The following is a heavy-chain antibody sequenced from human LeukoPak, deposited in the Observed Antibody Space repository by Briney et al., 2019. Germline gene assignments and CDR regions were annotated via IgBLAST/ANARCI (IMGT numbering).Heavy chain of an antibody. CDR3: AKGRPMIVVAHFDY. D-gene: IGHD3-22*01. CDR1: GFTFSSYS. CDR2: ISSSSSYI. V-gene: IGHV3-21*01. Sequence: KTGGSLRLSCAASGFTFSSYSMNWVRQAPGKGLEWVSSISSSSSYIYYADSVKGRFTISRDNAKNSLYLQMNSLRAEDTAVYYCAKGRPMIVVAHFDYWGQGTLVTVSS. J-gene: IGHJ4*02.